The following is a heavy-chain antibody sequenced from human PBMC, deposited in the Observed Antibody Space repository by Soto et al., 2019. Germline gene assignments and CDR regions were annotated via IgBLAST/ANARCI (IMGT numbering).Heavy chain of an antibody. Sequence: SETLSLTCSVSGDSVSTDRYFWTWIRQPPGKGLEWIAYISYTGDTNYNPSLKSRVTISIDTSRNQFSLTLTSVTAADTAVYFCARIIVGATVDLWGQGSLVTVSS. CDR2: ISYTGDT. D-gene: IGHD1-26*01. CDR3: ARIIVGATVDL. J-gene: IGHJ5*02. CDR1: GDSVSTDRYF. V-gene: IGHV4-61*01.